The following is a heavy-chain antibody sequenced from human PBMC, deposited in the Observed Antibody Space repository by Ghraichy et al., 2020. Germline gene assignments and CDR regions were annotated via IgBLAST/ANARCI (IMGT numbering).Heavy chain of an antibody. CDR2: INQDESEK. D-gene: IGHD4-17*01. Sequence: GGSLRLSCAASGFTFSSYWMSWVRQAPGKGLEWVANINQDESEKYYVDSVKGRFTISRDYAENSVYLQMNSLRAEDTAVYYCARENGYYGDYLDYWGQGTLFTVSS. V-gene: IGHV3-7*03. J-gene: IGHJ4*02. CDR1: GFTFSSYW. CDR3: ARENGYYGDYLDY.